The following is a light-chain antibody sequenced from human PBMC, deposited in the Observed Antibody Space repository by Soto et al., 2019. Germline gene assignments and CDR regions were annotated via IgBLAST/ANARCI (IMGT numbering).Light chain of an antibody. J-gene: IGKJ1*01. V-gene: IGKV3-20*01. CDR2: GAS. CDR3: QQYSTSLPWT. CDR1: QSVSNSY. Sequence: EIVLTQSPGTLSLSQGERATLSCRASQSVSNSYLAWYQQKPGQAPRVVIYGASNRATGIPDRFSASGSGTDFTLTISRLEPEDFAVYYCQQYSTSLPWTFGQGTKVEIK.